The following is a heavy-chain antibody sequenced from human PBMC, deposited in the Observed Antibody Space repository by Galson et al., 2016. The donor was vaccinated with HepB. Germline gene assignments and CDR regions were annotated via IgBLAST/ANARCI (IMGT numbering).Heavy chain of an antibody. CDR1: GYTFTRYY. CDR2: INPSGGST. D-gene: IGHD3-22*01. V-gene: IGHV1-46*01. J-gene: IGHJ4*02. Sequence: SVKVSCKASGYTFTRYYIHWVRQAPGQGLEWMGVINPSGGSTKDAQKFQGRVTMTRDTSTSTVHMELSSLRSEDTAVYFCARGGYYDSSGSLRDWGQGTLVTVSS. CDR3: ARGGYYDSSGSLRD.